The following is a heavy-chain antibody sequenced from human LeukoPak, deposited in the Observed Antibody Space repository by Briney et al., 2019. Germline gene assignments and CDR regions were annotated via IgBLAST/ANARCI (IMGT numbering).Heavy chain of an antibody. Sequence: GGSLRLSCAASGFTFSSYSMIWVRQAPGKGLEWVSFISSSSHFIYYADSVKGRFTISRDNAKNSLYLQMNSLRAEDTAVYFCARVGALSSSWLLYWGQGTLVTVSS. D-gene: IGHD6-13*01. CDR1: GFTFSSYS. J-gene: IGHJ4*02. V-gene: IGHV3-21*01. CDR3: ARVGALSSSWLLY. CDR2: ISSSSHFI.